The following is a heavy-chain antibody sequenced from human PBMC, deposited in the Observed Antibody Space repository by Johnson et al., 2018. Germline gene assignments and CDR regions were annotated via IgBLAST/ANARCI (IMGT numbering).Heavy chain of an antibody. V-gene: IGHV4-59*01. CDR1: GGPITAYY. D-gene: IGHD1-7*01. J-gene: IGHJ6*03. Sequence: QVQLQESGPGLVKPSETLSLTCAVSGGPITAYYWTWIRRPPGTGLEWIGYIYYDGPTKYNPSLKTRVTISADTSKNQFSLKLASVTAADTAVYYCARGNYYDQLDYYMDVGGKGTTVTVSS. CDR3: ARGNYYDQLDYYMDV. CDR2: IYYDGPT.